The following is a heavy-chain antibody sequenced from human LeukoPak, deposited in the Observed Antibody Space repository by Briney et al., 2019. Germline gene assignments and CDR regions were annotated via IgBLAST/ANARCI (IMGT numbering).Heavy chain of an antibody. J-gene: IGHJ5*02. CDR1: GFTFSSYA. V-gene: IGHV3-23*01. D-gene: IGHD3-16*01. Sequence: GGSLRLSCVASGFTFSSYAMSWVRQAPGRGLEWVSAISGSGGSTEYADSVKGRFTISRDNSKTTLNLQMNSLRAEDTAVYFCAKGGQDYDYVWGSYFDPWGQGTLVTVSS. CDR2: ISGSGGST. CDR3: AKGGQDYDYVWGSYFDP.